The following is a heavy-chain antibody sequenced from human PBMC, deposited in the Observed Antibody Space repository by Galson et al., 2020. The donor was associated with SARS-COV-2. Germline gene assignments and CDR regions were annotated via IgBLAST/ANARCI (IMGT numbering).Heavy chain of an antibody. D-gene: IGHD3-3*01. Sequence: GGSLRLSCAASGFTFSSYSMNWVRQAPGKGLEWVSYISSSSSTIYYADSVKVRFTISRDNAKNSLYLQMNSRRAEDTAVYYCARESGDFWPRFDPWGQGTLVTVSS. CDR3: ARESGDFWPRFDP. J-gene: IGHJ5*02. CDR2: ISSSSSTI. CDR1: GFTFSSYS. V-gene: IGHV3-48*04.